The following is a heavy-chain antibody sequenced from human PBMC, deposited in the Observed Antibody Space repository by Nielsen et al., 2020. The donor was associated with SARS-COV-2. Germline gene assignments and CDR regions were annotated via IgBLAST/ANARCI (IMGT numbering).Heavy chain of an antibody. CDR1: GGSFSSYA. CDR2: FDPEDGET. V-gene: IGHV1-24*01. Sequence: ASVKVSCKASGGSFSSYAISWVRQAPGKGLEWMGGFDPEDGETIYAQKFQGRVTMTEDTSTDTAYMELSSLRSEDTAVYYCATAPLPTSSGGRRSFDYWGQGTLVTVSS. CDR3: ATAPLPTSSGGRRSFDY. J-gene: IGHJ4*02. D-gene: IGHD6-19*01.